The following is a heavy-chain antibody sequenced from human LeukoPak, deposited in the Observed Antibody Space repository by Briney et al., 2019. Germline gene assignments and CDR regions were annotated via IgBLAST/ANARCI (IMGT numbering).Heavy chain of an antibody. CDR1: GGSISSGDYY. V-gene: IGHV4-30-4*01. D-gene: IGHD3-22*01. CDR2: IYYSGST. Sequence: SQTLSLTCTVSGGSISSGDYYWSWIRQPPGKGLEWIGYIYYSGSTYYNPSLKSRVTISVDTSKNQFSLKLSSVTAADTAVYYCASETDSLNWFDPWGQGTLVTVSS. CDR3: ASETDSLNWFDP. J-gene: IGHJ5*02.